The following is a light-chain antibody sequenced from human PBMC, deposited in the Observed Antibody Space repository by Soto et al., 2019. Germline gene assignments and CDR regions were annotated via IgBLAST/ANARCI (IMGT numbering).Light chain of an antibody. Sequence: IVMTQSPATLCVSPGERATLSCRASQNIYSNIAWYQQRPGQAPRLLIYGTSTRAAGIPDRFSGSGSGTDFTLTISRLEPEDFAVFYCQQYGISITFGQGTRREIK. CDR3: QQYGISIT. CDR1: QNIYSN. CDR2: GTS. V-gene: IGKV3-20*01. J-gene: IGKJ5*01.